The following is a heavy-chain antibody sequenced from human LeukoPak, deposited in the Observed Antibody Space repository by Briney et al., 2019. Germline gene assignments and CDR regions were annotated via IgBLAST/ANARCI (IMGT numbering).Heavy chain of an antibody. CDR1: GFTFSSFA. D-gene: IGHD1-26*01. Sequence: GGSLRLSCAASGFTFSSFAMHWVRQAPGKGLGYVSTISSDGGDTYYANSVKGRFTISRDNSKNTLYLQMGSLRADDMAVYYCTREVHSGSSDYWGQGTLVTVSS. J-gene: IGHJ4*02. CDR2: ISSDGGDT. V-gene: IGHV3-64*01. CDR3: TREVHSGSSDY.